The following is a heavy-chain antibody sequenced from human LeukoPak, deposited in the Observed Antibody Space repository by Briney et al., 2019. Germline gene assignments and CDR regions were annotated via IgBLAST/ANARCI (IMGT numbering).Heavy chain of an antibody. CDR3: ARGYCSSTSCYTYGMDV. CDR1: GGSFSGYY. D-gene: IGHD2-2*02. CDR2: INHSGST. J-gene: IGHJ6*02. Sequence: SETLSLTCAVYGGSFSGYYWSWIRQPPGKGLEWIGEINHSGSTNYNPSLMSRVTISVDTSKNQFSLKLSSVTAADTAVYYCARGYCSSTSCYTYGMDVWGQGTTVTVSS. V-gene: IGHV4-34*01.